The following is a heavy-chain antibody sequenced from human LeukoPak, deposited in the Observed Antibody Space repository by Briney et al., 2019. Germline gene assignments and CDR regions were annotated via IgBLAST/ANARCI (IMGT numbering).Heavy chain of an antibody. Sequence: GGSLRLSCAASGFTFSSYGMHWVRQAPGKGLEWVAVIWYDGSNKYYADSVKGRFTISRDNSKNTLYLQMNSLRAADTAVYYCARERSTVAPPHPLDYWGQGTLVTVSS. CDR2: IWYDGSNK. CDR3: ARERSTVAPPHPLDY. CDR1: GFTFSSYG. D-gene: IGHD4-23*01. J-gene: IGHJ4*02. V-gene: IGHV3-33*01.